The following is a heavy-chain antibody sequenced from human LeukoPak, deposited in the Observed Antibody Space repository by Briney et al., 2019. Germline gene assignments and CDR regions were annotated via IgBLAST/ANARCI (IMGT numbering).Heavy chain of an antibody. CDR2: ISSSSSYI. D-gene: IGHD3-10*01. CDR3: ARVPTYYGSGSYYRFDY. Sequence: GGSLRLSCAASGFTFSSYSMNWVRQAPGKGLEWVSSISSSSSYIYYADSVKGRFTISRDNAKNSLHLQMNSLRAEDTAVYYCARVPTYYGSGSYYRFDYWGQGTLVTVSS. CDR1: GFTFSSYS. J-gene: IGHJ4*02. V-gene: IGHV3-21*01.